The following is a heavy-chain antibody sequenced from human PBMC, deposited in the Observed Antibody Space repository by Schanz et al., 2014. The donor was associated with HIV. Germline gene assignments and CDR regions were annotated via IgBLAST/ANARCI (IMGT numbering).Heavy chain of an antibody. CDR1: GFIFSSYG. CDR3: ARPDYDFWVDV. CDR2: IGSGGGRR. J-gene: IGHJ6*02. D-gene: IGHD3-3*01. V-gene: IGHV3-23*01. Sequence: EVQLLESGGGLVQPGGSLRLSCGASGFIFSSYGMSWVRQAPRKGLEWVSLIGSGGGRRYYADSVKGRFTISRDNSKNTVYLQMTGLRAEDTAVYYCARPDYDFWVDVWGQGTTVIVSS.